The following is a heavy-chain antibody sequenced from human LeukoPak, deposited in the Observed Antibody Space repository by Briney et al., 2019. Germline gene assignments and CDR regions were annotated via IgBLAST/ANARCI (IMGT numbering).Heavy chain of an antibody. CDR1: GYTFSNYD. CDR3: ARPKDGYSNFDH. V-gene: IGHV1-8*01. CDR2: MNPNSGNT. J-gene: IGHJ4*01. Sequence: ASVKVSCKASGYTFSNYDINWVRQATGQGREWMGWMNPNSGNTGYAQKFQGRVTMTRDTSISTAYMELGSLTSEDTAVYYCARPKDGYSNFDHWGHGTLVTVSS. D-gene: IGHD5-24*01.